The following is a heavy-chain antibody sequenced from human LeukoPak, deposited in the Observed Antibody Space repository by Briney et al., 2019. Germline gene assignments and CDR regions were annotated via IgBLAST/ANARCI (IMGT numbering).Heavy chain of an antibody. CDR1: GFSFDDYA. V-gene: IGHV3-9*01. CDR2: ISWNSVNL. J-gene: IGHJ6*03. CDR3: AKAGYDSSGYWDYYYYMDV. D-gene: IGHD3-22*01. Sequence: GRSLRLSCAASGFSFDDYAMHWVRQASGKGLEWVSGISWNSVNLGYADSVKGRFTISRDNAKNSLYLQMNSLRAEDTALYYCAKAGYDSSGYWDYYYYMDVWGKGTTVTVSS.